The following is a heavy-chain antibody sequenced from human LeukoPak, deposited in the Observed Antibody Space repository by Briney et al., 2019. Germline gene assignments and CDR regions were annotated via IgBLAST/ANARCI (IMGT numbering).Heavy chain of an antibody. Sequence: SVKVSCKASGGTFSNYAISWVRQAPGQGLEWMGEIIPIFGTTNYAHKFQGRVTITADESTSTAYMELSSLRSEDTAVYYCARDRVERWLQGDAFDIWGQGTMVTVSA. V-gene: IGHV1-69*13. CDR1: GGTFSNYA. J-gene: IGHJ3*02. CDR2: IIPIFGTT. CDR3: ARDRVERWLQGDAFDI. D-gene: IGHD5-24*01.